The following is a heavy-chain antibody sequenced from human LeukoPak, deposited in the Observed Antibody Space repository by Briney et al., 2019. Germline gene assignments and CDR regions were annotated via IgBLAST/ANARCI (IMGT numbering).Heavy chain of an antibody. CDR1: GFSSDDYA. V-gene: IGHV3-49*04. CDR3: ARGSDSNFGARDGFDY. J-gene: IGHJ4*02. D-gene: IGHD3-16*01. Sequence: PGGALRLSCSVSGFSSDDYAMNWVRQAPGKGLEWVGFIRGKAYGETTDYAASVKGRFIISRDEFDSIAYLQMNSLKSEDTAVYYCARGSDSNFGARDGFDYWGQGTLVTVSS. CDR2: IRGKAYGETT.